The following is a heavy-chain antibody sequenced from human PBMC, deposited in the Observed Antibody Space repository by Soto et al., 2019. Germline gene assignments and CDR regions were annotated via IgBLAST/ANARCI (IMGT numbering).Heavy chain of an antibody. Sequence: GESLKISCSASGFTFSSYAMHWVRQAPGKGLEYVSAISSNGGSTYYADSVKGRFTISRDNSKNTLYLQMSSLRAEDTAVYYCVKDASSSWYRCAFDIWGQGTMVTVSS. D-gene: IGHD6-13*01. CDR1: GFTFSSYA. J-gene: IGHJ3*02. CDR3: VKDASSSWYRCAFDI. CDR2: ISSNGGST. V-gene: IGHV3-64D*06.